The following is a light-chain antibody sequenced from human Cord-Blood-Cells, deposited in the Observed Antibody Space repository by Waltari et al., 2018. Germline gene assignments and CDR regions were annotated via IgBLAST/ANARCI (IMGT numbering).Light chain of an antibody. CDR1: SGSIASNY. CDR3: QSYDSSNWV. Sequence: NFMLTQPHSVSESPGKTVTISCTRSSGSIASNYVQWYQQRPGSSPTTVIYGDNQRPSGVPERFSGSIDNSSNSASLTSSGLKTEDEADYYCQSYDSSNWVFGGGTKLTVL. V-gene: IGLV6-57*01. CDR2: GDN. J-gene: IGLJ3*02.